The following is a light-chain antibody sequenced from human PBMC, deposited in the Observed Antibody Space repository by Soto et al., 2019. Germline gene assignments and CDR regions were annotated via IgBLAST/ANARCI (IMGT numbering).Light chain of an antibody. CDR2: VNSDGSH. J-gene: IGLJ3*02. Sequence: QPVLTQSPSASASLGASVKLTCTLSSGHSSYAIAWHQQRPERGPRYVMRVNSDGSHSKGDGVPERFSGSSSGAERYLTISSLQSEDEADYYCQTWDTGIGVFGGGTKLTVL. V-gene: IGLV4-69*01. CDR3: QTWDTGIGV. CDR1: SGHSSYA.